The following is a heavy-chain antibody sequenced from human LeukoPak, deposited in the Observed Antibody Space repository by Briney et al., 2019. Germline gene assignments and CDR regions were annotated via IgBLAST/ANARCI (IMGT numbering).Heavy chain of an antibody. CDR2: IIPIFGTA. CDR3: ARDSRAGSGSRPHD. V-gene: IGHV1-69*13. CDR1: GGTFSSYA. Sequence: GASVKVSCKASGGTFSSYAISWVRQAPGQGLEWMGGIIPIFGTANYAQKFQGRVTITADESTSTAYMELSSLRSEDTAVYYCARDSRAGSGSRPHDWGQGTLVTVSS. J-gene: IGHJ4*02. D-gene: IGHD3-10*01.